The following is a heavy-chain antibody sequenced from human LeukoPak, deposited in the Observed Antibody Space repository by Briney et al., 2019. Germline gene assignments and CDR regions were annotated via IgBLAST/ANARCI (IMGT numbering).Heavy chain of an antibody. Sequence: GGSLRLSCAASGFTFSTYDMHWVRQATGKGLEWVSAIGTADDTYYPGSVKGRFTISRENAKNSLYLQMNSLRAGDTAVYYCVKDLRSGWSIEYWGQGTLVTVS. CDR3: VKDLRSGWSIEY. CDR1: GFTFSTYD. D-gene: IGHD6-19*01. CDR2: IGTADDT. J-gene: IGHJ4*02. V-gene: IGHV3-13*04.